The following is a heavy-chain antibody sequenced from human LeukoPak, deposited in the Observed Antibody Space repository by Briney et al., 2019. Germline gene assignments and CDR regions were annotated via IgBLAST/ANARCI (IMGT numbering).Heavy chain of an antibody. D-gene: IGHD6-25*01. V-gene: IGHV5-51*01. CDR3: ARHFFGATAGSPFDY. CDR1: GYIFNTYW. Sequence: GESLKISCKGSGYIFNTYWIGWVRQMPGRGLEWMGIIYPGDSKTRYSPSFQGQVTISVDKSISTAYLQWSSLKASDSAVYYFARHFFGATAGSPFDYWGQGTLVTVSS. CDR2: IYPGDSKT. J-gene: IGHJ4*02.